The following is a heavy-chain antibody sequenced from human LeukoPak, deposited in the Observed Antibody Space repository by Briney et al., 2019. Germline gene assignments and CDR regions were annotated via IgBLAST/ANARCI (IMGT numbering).Heavy chain of an antibody. D-gene: IGHD3-22*01. CDR3: ARGPSYMIVVDTSFDY. CDR2: FHYGGTT. V-gene: IGHV4-39*07. Sequence: SEALSLTCTVSSGSMSSSSDFWGWIRQPPGQGLEWIGSFHYGGTTYYNPSLKSRVTMSLDMSKNQFSLKLSSVTAADTAVYYCARGPSYMIVVDTSFDYWGQGTLVTVSS. CDR1: SGSMSSSSDF. J-gene: IGHJ4*02.